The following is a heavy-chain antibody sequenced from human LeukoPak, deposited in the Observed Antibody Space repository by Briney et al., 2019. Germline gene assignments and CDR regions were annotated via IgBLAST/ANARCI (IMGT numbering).Heavy chain of an antibody. D-gene: IGHD6-13*01. CDR2: IYTSGNT. CDR1: GGSISSYY. V-gene: IGHV4-4*07. Sequence: SETLSLTCTVSGGSISSYYWSWIRQPAGKGREWIGRIYTSGNTNYNPSPKSRVTMSVDTSKNQFSLKLSSVTAADTAVYYCARDQYSSSWYERYFDYWGQGTLVTVSS. CDR3: ARDQYSSSWYERYFDY. J-gene: IGHJ4*02.